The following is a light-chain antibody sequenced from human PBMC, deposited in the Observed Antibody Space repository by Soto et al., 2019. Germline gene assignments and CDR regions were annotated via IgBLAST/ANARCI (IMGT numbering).Light chain of an antibody. V-gene: IGKV1-9*01. CDR2: SAS. J-gene: IGKJ5*01. CDR3: QQLHSNTIT. Sequence: DIQCTRSPSFLSASVGDRVTVTCRASLDIGSNLAWYQRHPGKAPHILIYSASTLQTDVPSRFSGSGSGAEFTLTIDRLQPEEFATYYCQQLHSNTITFGQGTRLEIK. CDR1: LDIGSN.